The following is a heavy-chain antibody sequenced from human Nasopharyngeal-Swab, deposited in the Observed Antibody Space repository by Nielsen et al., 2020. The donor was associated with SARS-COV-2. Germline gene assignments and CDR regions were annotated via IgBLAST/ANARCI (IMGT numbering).Heavy chain of an antibody. D-gene: IGHD5-24*01. Sequence: GGSLRLSCAASGFDVSGNYMSWFRQAPGKGLEWVSVMYAGGDIYYADSVKGRFTISRDSSKNTLYLHMNSLRVEDTALYYCARDRRDVDNQWGQGTLVTVSS. J-gene: IGHJ4*02. CDR2: MYAGGDI. CDR3: ARDRRDVDNQ. CDR1: GFDVSGNY. V-gene: IGHV3-53*01.